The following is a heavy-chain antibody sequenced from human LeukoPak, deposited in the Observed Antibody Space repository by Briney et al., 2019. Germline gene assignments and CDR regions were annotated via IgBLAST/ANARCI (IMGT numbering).Heavy chain of an antibody. V-gene: IGHV4-31*03. CDR3: ATTMIESWDYFDY. J-gene: IGHJ4*02. CDR1: GGSISSGGYY. D-gene: IGHD3-22*01. CDR2: IYYSGST. Sequence: SETLSLTCTVSGGSISSGGYYWSWIRQPPGKGLEWIGYIYYSGSTYYNPSLKSRVTISVDTSKNQFSLKLSSVTAADTAVYYCATTMIESWDYFDYWGQGTLVTVSS.